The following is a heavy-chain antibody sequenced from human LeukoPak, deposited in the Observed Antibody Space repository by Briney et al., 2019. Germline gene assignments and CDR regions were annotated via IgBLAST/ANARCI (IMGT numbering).Heavy chain of an antibody. V-gene: IGHV4-61*02. D-gene: IGHD3-9*01. CDR3: ARVISRYFDWSRNPDAFDI. J-gene: IGHJ3*02. Sequence: SETLSLTCTVSGGSISSGSYYWSWIRQPAGKGLEWIGRIYTSGSTNYNPSLKSRVTISVDTSKNQFSLKLSSVTAADTAVYYCARVISRYFDWSRNPDAFDIWGQGTMVTVSS. CDR1: GGSISSGSYY. CDR2: IYTSGST.